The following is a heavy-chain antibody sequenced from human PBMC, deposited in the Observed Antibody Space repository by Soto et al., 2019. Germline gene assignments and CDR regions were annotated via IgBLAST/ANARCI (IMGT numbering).Heavy chain of an antibody. CDR2: ITGGVGVT. V-gene: IGHV3-23*01. J-gene: IGHJ4*02. Sequence: EVQLLESGGGLVQPGGSLRLSCAASGFTFSSYAMTWIRQAPGKGLEWVSVITGGVGVTYYADSVKGRFTISRDNSKNTLYLQMNSLRAEDTAEYNCAKVQGETFNKWYFHYWGQGTLVTVSS. CDR3: AKVQGETFNKWYFHY. D-gene: IGHD3-16*01. CDR1: GFTFSSYA.